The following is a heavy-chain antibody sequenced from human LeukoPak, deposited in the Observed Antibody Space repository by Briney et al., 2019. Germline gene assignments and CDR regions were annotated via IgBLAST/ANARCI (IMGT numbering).Heavy chain of an antibody. J-gene: IGHJ6*03. V-gene: IGHV4-59*01. CDR2: IYYSGST. CDR3: ARGDSAEYYYMDV. CDR1: GGSISHYY. Sequence: PSETLSLTCTVSGGSISHYYWSWIRQPPGKGLEWIGYIYYSGSTNYNPSLKSRVTISVDTSKNQFSLKLSSVTAEDTAVYYCARGDSAEYYYMDVWGKGTTVTISS.